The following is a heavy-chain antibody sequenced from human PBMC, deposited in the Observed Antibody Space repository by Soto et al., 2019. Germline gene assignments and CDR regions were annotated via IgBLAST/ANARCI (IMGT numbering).Heavy chain of an antibody. CDR1: GYSFTSYW. J-gene: IGHJ6*02. V-gene: IGHV5-10-1*01. CDR3: ARLPHRVRGGYYYYGMDV. Sequence: EVQLVQSGAEVKKPGESLRISCKGSGYSFTSYWIIWVRQMPGKGLGWMGRIDPSDSYTNYSPSFQGHVTISADKSISTAYLQWSSLKASDTAMYYCARLPHRVRGGYYYYGMDVWGQGTTVTVSS. CDR2: IDPSDSYT. D-gene: IGHD3-10*01.